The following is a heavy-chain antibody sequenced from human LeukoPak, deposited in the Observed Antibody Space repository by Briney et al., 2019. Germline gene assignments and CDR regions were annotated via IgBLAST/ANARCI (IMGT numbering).Heavy chain of an antibody. CDR2: IYSGGST. J-gene: IGHJ4*02. Sequence: PGGSLRLSCAASGFTVSSNYMSWVRQAPGKGLEWVSVIYSGGSTYYADSVKGRFTISRDNSKNTLYLQMNSLRAEDTAVYYCAKAYDFWSGYYTGSTYWGQGTLVTVSS. D-gene: IGHD3-3*01. CDR3: AKAYDFWSGYYTGSTY. CDR1: GFTVSSNY. V-gene: IGHV3-53*01.